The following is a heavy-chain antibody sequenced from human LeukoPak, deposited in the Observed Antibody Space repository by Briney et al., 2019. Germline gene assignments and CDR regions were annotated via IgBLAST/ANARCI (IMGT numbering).Heavy chain of an antibody. J-gene: IGHJ4*02. CDR1: GFTFSSYA. D-gene: IGHD1-7*01. CDR2: ISGSGGST. Sequence: GGSLRLSCAASGFTFSSYAMSWVRQAPGKGLEWVSAISGSGGSTYYADSVKGRFTISRDNSKNTLYLQMNSLRAGDTAVYYCAKATHITGTIDYWGQGTLVTVSS. V-gene: IGHV3-23*01. CDR3: AKATHITGTIDY.